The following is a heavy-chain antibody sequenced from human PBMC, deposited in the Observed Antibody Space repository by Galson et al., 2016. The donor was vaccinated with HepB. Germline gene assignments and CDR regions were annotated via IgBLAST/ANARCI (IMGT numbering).Heavy chain of an antibody. V-gene: IGHV1-18*01. CDR3: ARALVPPAMGGMDV. Sequence: SVKVSCKASGYTFTSYGISWVRQAPGQGLEWMGWISSYNGNTNHAQKVQGRVTMTTDTSTSTAYMELRSLRSDDTAVYYCARALVPPAMGGMDVGGQGTTVTVSS. J-gene: IGHJ6*02. CDR2: ISSYNGNT. CDR1: GYTFTSYG. D-gene: IGHD2-2*01.